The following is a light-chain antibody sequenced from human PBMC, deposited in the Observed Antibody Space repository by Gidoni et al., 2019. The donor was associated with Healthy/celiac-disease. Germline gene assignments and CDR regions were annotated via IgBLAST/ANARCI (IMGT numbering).Light chain of an antibody. J-gene: IGLJ2*01. CDR2: GKN. V-gene: IGLV3-19*01. CDR3: NSRDSSGNLWV. CDR1: SLRSYY. Sequence: SSDLTQDPAVSVALGQTVRITCPGDSLRSYYASWYQQKPGQATVLVIYGKNNRPSGIPNRFSGSISGNTASLTITGAQAEDEAYYYCNSRDSSGNLWVFGGGTKLTVL.